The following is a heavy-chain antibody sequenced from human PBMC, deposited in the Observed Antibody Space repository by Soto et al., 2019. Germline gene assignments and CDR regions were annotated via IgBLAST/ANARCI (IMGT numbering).Heavy chain of an antibody. J-gene: IGHJ6*03. CDR3: ARELEYYYYMDV. V-gene: IGHV1-3*01. CDR2: INAGNGNT. D-gene: IGHD1-1*01. CDR1: GYTFTSYA. Sequence: AASVKVSWKAAGYTFTSYAMHWVRQAPGQRLEWMGWINAGNGNTKYSQKFQGRVTITRDTSASTAYMELSSLRSEDTAVYYCARELEYYYYMDVWGKGTTVTVSS.